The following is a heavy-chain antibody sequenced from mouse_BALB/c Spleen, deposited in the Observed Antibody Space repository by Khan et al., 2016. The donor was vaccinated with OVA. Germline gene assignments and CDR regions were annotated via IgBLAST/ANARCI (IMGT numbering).Heavy chain of an antibody. Sequence: EVQLQESGPGLVKPSQSLSLTCNVTGYSITSGYAWNWIRQFPENILEWMGYISYSGVTSYTPSLKSRISITRDTSQTQFFLQLTSVTNEDTATDYYSRGNYYCYYFDYWGQGTTLTVSS. J-gene: IGHJ2*01. D-gene: IGHD1-1*01. CDR2: ISYSGVT. CDR3: SRGNYYCYYFDY. V-gene: IGHV3-2*02. CDR1: GYSITSGYA.